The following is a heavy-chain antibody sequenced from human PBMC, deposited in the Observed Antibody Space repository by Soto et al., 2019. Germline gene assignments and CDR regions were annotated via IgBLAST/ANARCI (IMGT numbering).Heavy chain of an antibody. CDR1: EFIFSSYG. D-gene: IGHD2-15*01. J-gene: IGHJ3*01. CDR2: ISHDGSEE. CDR3: AKDLGGLLVVGATRVFYLFDF. Sequence: GGTLRLSCAAYEFIFSSYGMHWVRQAPGKGLEWVALISHDGSEEYYAHSVRGRFTISRDNAKNSLYLQMNSLRAEDTALYYCAKDLGGLLVVGATRVFYLFDFPGQGTTVTVS. V-gene: IGHV3-30*18.